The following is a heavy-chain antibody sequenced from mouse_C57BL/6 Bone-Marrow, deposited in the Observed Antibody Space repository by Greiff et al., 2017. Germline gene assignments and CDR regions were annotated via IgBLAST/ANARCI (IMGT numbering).Heavy chain of an antibody. CDR2: ISDGGSYT. D-gene: IGHD2-3*01. Sequence: EVKLVESGGGLVKPGGSLKLSCAASGFTFSSYAMSWVRQTPEKRLEWVATISDGGSYTYYPDNVKGRFTISRDNAKNNLYLQMIHLKSEDTAMYYCARDIYEGFAYWGQGTLVTVSA. CDR3: ARDIYEGFAY. V-gene: IGHV5-4*01. J-gene: IGHJ3*01. CDR1: GFTFSSYA.